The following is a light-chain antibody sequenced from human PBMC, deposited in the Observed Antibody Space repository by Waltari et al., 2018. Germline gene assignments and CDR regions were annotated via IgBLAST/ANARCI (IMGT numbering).Light chain of an antibody. J-gene: IGLJ2*01. CDR2: DVI. Sequence: FVSWYQQHPDKAPRLIIYDVIKRPSGVADRFSGSKSGNTASLTVSGLQAEDEADYFCCSFSGANNLLFGGGTRLTV. V-gene: IGLV2-8*01. CDR1: F. CDR3: CSFSGANNLL.